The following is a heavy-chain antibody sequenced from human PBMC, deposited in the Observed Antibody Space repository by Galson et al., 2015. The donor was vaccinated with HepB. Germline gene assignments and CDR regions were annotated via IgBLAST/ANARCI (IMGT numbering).Heavy chain of an antibody. Sequence: SLRLSCAGSGFTFSSYGMHWVRQAAGKGLVWVAFIRYDGSNKYYAESVKGRFSISRDNSKNTLYLQMNSLRAEDTTVYYCARHNDYGDYNDYWGQGTLVAVSS. CDR2: IRYDGSNK. V-gene: IGHV3-30*02. CDR3: ARHNDYGDYNDY. J-gene: IGHJ4*02. CDR1: GFTFSSYG. D-gene: IGHD4-17*01.